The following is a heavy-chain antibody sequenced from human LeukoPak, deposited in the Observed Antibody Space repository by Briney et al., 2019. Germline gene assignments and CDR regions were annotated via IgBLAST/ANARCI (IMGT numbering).Heavy chain of an antibody. Sequence: PGGSLRLSCAASGFPFSYYSMNWVRQAPGKGLEWVSYISSSGDYIYSADSVKGRFTISRDNAKNSLYLQMTNLSAEDTAVYFCVRDLVRGVHPVFYFDLWGRGTLVTVSS. CDR2: ISSSGDYI. CDR1: GFPFSYYS. CDR3: VRDLVRGVHPVFYFDL. J-gene: IGHJ2*01. V-gene: IGHV3-21*01. D-gene: IGHD3-10*01.